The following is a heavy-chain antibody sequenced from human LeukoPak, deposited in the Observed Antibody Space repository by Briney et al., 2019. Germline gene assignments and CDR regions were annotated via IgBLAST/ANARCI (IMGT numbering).Heavy chain of an antibody. J-gene: IGHJ4*02. CDR2: ISAYNGNT. D-gene: IGHD3-3*01. V-gene: IGHV1-18*01. Sequence: SVKVSCKASGGTFSSYGISWVRQAPGQGLEWMGWISAYNGNTNYAQKLQGRVTMTTDTSTSTAYMELRSLRSDDTAVYYCARGMAYYDFWSGHDYWGQGTLVTVSS. CDR3: ARGMAYYDFWSGHDY. CDR1: GGTFSSYG.